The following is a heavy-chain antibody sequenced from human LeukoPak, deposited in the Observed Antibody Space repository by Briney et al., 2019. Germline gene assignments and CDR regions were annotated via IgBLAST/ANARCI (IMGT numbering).Heavy chain of an antibody. V-gene: IGHV3-23*01. Sequence: GGSLRLSCAASVFTFSSYAMRWVRQARGKGREWVSAISGSGGSSYYADSVKGRFTISRDNSKNTLYLQMSSLRAEDTAVYYCAKEELPVDYWGQGTLVAVSS. D-gene: IGHD1-26*01. J-gene: IGHJ4*02. CDR1: VFTFSSYA. CDR2: ISGSGGSS. CDR3: AKEELPVDY.